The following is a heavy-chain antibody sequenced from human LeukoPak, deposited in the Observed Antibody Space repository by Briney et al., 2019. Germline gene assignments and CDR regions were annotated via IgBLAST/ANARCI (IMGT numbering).Heavy chain of an antibody. CDR1: SGSISTSSYC. J-gene: IGHJ4*01. V-gene: IGHV4-39*01. Sequence: PSETPSLTCTVSSGSISTSSYCWGWIRQPPGKGLEWIGSISYSGTTYYNPSLKSRVTISVDTSNNQFSLRLTSVTAADTAVYFCARHPSSAWHADYWGHGTLVTVSS. CDR3: ARHPSSAWHADY. CDR2: ISYSGTT. D-gene: IGHD6-25*01.